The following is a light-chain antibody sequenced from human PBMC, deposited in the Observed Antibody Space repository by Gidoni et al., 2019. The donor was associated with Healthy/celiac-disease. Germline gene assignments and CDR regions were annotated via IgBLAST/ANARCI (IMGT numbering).Light chain of an antibody. CDR2: AAS. Sequence: DIEMTQSPSSLSASVGDRVTITCRASQSISSYLNWYQQKPGKAPKLLIDAASSLKSGVPSRFSGSGSGTDFTLTSSSLQHEDVATYYCQQSYSTPFTFGPGTKVDIK. V-gene: IGKV1-39*01. J-gene: IGKJ3*01. CDR1: QSISSY. CDR3: QQSYSTPFT.